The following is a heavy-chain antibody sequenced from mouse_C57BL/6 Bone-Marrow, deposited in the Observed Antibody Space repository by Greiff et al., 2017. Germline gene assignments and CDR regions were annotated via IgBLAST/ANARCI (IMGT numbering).Heavy chain of an antibody. CDR3: ARGYYAMDY. V-gene: IGHV1-81*01. CDR1: GYTFTSYG. J-gene: IGHJ4*01. CDR2: IYPRSGNT. Sequence: QVQLQQSGAELARPGASVKLSCKASGYTFTSYGISWVKQRTGQGLEWIGEIYPRSGNTYYNEKFKGKATLTADKSSSTAYMERRSLTSEDSAVYFCARGYYAMDYWGQGTSVTVSS.